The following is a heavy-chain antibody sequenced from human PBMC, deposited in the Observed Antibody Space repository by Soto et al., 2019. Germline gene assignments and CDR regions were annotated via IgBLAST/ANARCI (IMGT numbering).Heavy chain of an antibody. CDR2: IYYSGST. CDR1: GGSISSGGYY. CDR3: ARGGSGSYWFDP. J-gene: IGHJ5*02. Sequence: QVQLQESGPGLVKPSQTLSLTCTVSGGSISSGGYYWSWIRQHPGKGLEWIGYIYYSGSTYYNPSLKSRVTISVDTSKNQFALKLSSVTAADTAVYYCARGGSGSYWFDPWGQGTLVTVSS. D-gene: IGHD1-26*01. V-gene: IGHV4-31*03.